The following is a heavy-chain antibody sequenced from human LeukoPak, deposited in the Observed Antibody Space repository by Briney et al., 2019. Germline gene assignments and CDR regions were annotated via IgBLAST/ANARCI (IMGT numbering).Heavy chain of an antibody. Sequence: KPSETLSLTCTVSGGSVNSGSYYWNWIRQPPGKGLEWIGYIYYSGSTNYNPSLKSRVTISVDTSKNQFSLKLSSVTAADTAVYYCARGRDFWTPPWSQGTMVTVSS. D-gene: IGHD3/OR15-3a*01. CDR1: GGSVNSGSYY. J-gene: IGHJ3*01. V-gene: IGHV4-61*01. CDR3: ARGRDFWTPP. CDR2: IYYSGST.